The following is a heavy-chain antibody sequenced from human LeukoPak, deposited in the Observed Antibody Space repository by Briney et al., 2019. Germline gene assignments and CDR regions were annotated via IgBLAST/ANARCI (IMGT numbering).Heavy chain of an antibody. J-gene: IGHJ4*02. D-gene: IGHD5-18*01. CDR1: GFTFSSYA. V-gene: IGHV3-23*01. CDR2: TSGSGGST. CDR3: ARARSRGYSYGPVDY. Sequence: GGSLRLSCAASGFTFSSYAMNWVRQAPGMGLEWLSGTSGSGGSTYYADSVKGRFTISRDNSKNTVYLQMSSLRAEDTALYYCARARSRGYSYGPVDYWSQGTLVTVSS.